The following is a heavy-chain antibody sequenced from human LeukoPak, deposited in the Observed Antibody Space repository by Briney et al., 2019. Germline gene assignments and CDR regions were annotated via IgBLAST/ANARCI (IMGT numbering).Heavy chain of an antibody. D-gene: IGHD4/OR15-4a*01. CDR2: IKQDGSEK. CDR3: ARVDSGHTLDY. J-gene: IGHJ4*02. CDR1: GFTFSNYW. Sequence: SGGSLRLSCAASGFTFSNYWMSWVRQAPGKGLEWVASIKQDGSEKYYVDSVKGRFTISRDNAKNSLYLQMNSLRAEDTAVYYCARVDSGHTLDYWGQGTLVTVSS. V-gene: IGHV3-7*03.